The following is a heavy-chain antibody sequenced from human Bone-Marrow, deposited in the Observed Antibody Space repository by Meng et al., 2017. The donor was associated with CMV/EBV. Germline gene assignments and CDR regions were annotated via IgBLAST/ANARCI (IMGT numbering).Heavy chain of an antibody. CDR2: INPNSDGT. J-gene: IGHJ4*02. CDR1: GYTFTGYY. V-gene: IGHV1-2*02. Sequence: ASVKVSCKASGYTFTGYYMHWVRQAPGQGLEWMGWINPNSDGTNYAQKFQGRVTMTRDTSISTAYMELSRLRSDDTAVYYCARELSGSSTSWPLDYCGQGTLVTVSS. D-gene: IGHD2-2*01. CDR3: ARELSGSSTSWPLDY.